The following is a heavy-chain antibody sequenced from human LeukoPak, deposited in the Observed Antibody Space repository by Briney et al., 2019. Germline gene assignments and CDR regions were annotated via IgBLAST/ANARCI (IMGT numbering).Heavy chain of an antibody. D-gene: IGHD2-2*02. CDR1: GGSISSSSYY. CDR3: ARDGSVPAAIKVWFDP. Sequence: SETLSLTCTVSGGSISSSSYYWGWIRQPPGKGLEWIGSIYYSGSTYYNPSLKSRVTISVDTSKNRFSLKLSSVTAADTAVYYCARDGSVPAAIKVWFDPWGQGTLVTVSS. V-gene: IGHV4-39*07. J-gene: IGHJ5*02. CDR2: IYYSGST.